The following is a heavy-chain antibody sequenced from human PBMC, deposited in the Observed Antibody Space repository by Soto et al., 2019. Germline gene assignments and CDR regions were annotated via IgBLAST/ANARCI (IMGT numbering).Heavy chain of an antibody. D-gene: IGHD2-2*01. Sequence: PSETLSLTCSVSGGSVSRSNTYWAWIRQSPGGGLEWIGSIFYTGSTYISPSFKSRVRISVDTSKDQFSLWLSSVTAADTAVYFCARHSGAALVVTPARLFDPGGKGTLVTVS. CDR1: GGSVSRSNTY. CDR2: IFYTGST. V-gene: IGHV4-39*01. CDR3: ARHSGAALVVTPARLFDP. J-gene: IGHJ5*02.